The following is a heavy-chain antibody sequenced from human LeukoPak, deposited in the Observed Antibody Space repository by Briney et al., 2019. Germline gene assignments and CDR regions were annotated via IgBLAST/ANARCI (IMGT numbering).Heavy chain of an antibody. J-gene: IGHJ4*02. V-gene: IGHV1-2*06. D-gene: IGHD3-22*01. Sequence: ASXXVXXKASGYXXTGYXXHXVRQAPGQGLEWMXRINPNSGGTNYAQKFQGRVTMTRDTSISTAYMELSRLRSDDTAVYYCARVVPYYYDSSGYQQWYFDYWGQGTLVTVSS. CDR2: INPNSGGT. CDR3: ARVVPYYYDSSGYQQWYFDY. CDR1: GYXXTGYX.